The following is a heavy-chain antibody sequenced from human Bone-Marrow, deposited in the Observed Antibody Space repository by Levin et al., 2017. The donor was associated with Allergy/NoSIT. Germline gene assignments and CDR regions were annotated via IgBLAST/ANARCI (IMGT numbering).Heavy chain of an antibody. CDR3: ARDKYGSDTVDY. V-gene: IGHV4-59*01. D-gene: IGHD1-26*01. CDR1: GGSITSYY. CDR2: IYYTGST. J-gene: IGHJ4*02. Sequence: GSLRLSCTVSGGSITSYYWSWIRQPPGKGLEWIGYIYYTGSTNYNPSLKSRVTISVDTSKNQFSLKLSSVTAADTAVYFCARDKYGSDTVDYWGQGTLVTVSS.